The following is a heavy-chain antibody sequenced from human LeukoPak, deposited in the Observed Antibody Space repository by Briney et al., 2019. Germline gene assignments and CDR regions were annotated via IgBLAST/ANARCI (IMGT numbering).Heavy chain of an antibody. V-gene: IGHV1-69*05. D-gene: IGHD1-26*01. J-gene: IGHJ3*02. CDR2: IIPIFGTA. CDR1: GGTFSSYA. CDR3: ARGGIVGAIQDDAFDI. Sequence: GASVKVSCKASGGTFSSYAISWVRQAPGQGLEWMGGIIPIFGTANYAQKFQGRVTITTDESTSTAYMELSSLRSEDTAVYYCARGGIVGAIQDDAFDIWGQGTMVTVSS.